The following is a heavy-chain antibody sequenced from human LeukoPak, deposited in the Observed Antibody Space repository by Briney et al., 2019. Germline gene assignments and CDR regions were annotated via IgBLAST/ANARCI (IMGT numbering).Heavy chain of an antibody. D-gene: IGHD1-26*01. CDR2: INPNSGGT. J-gene: IGHJ4*02. CDR1: GYTFTGYY. V-gene: IGHV1-2*02. Sequence: ASVKVSCKASGYTFTGYYMHWVRQAPGQGLEWMGWINPNSGGTNYAQKFQGRVTMTRDTSISTAYMELSRLRSDDTAVYYCARLVDSGSYHFDYWGQGTLVTVSS. CDR3: ARLVDSGSYHFDY.